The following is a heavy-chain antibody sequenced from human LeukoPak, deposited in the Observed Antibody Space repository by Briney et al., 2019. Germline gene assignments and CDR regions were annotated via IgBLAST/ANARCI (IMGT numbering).Heavy chain of an antibody. CDR1: GFTFDDYT. V-gene: IGHV3-43*01. Sequence: GGSLRLSCAASGFTFDDYTMHWVRQAPGKGLEWVSLISWDGGSTYYADSVKGRFTISRDNSKNSLYLQMNSLRAEDTAVYYCARVLGYCSGGSCYSHFDYWGQGTLVTVSS. CDR2: ISWDGGST. J-gene: IGHJ4*02. D-gene: IGHD2-15*01. CDR3: ARVLGYCSGGSCYSHFDY.